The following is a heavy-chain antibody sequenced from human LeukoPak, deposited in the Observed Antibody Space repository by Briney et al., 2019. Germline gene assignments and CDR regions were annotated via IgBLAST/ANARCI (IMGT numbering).Heavy chain of an antibody. CDR2: VYTSGST. V-gene: IGHV4-4*07. D-gene: IGHD6-6*01. CDR3: ARDKQLEHYYYYYMDV. Sequence: SETLSLTCTVSGGSISSYYWSWLRQPAGKGLEWIGRVYTSGSTNYNPSLKSRVTMSVDTSKNQFSLKLSSVTAADTAVYYCARDKQLEHYYYYYMDVCGKGTTVTVSS. CDR1: GGSISSYY. J-gene: IGHJ6*03.